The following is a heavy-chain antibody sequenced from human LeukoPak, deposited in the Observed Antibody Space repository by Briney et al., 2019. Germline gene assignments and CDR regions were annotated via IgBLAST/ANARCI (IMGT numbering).Heavy chain of an antibody. Sequence: PSETLSLTCTVSGGSISSYYWSWIRQPPGKGLEWIGYIYYSGSTNYNPSLKSRVTISVDTSKNQFSLKLSSVTAADTAVYYCARGRFYDFWSGYYSRYYYYMDVWGKGTTVTVSS. D-gene: IGHD3-3*01. CDR2: IYYSGST. CDR1: GGSISSYY. J-gene: IGHJ6*03. V-gene: IGHV4-59*12. CDR3: ARGRFYDFWSGYYSRYYYYMDV.